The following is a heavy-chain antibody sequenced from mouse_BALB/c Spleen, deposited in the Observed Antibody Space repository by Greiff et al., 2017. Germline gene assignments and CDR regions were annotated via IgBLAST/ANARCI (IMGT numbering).Heavy chain of an antibody. CDR3: AREGLRPPWFAY. D-gene: IGHD1-2*01. CDR1: GYSFTSYW. CDR2: IDPSDSET. J-gene: IGHJ3*01. Sequence: QVQLKQSGPQLVRPGASVKISCKASGYSFTSYWMHWVKQRPGQGLEWIGMIDPSDSETRLNQKFKDKATLTVDKSSSTAYMQLSSPTSEDSAVYYCAREGLRPPWFAYWGQGTLVTVSA. V-gene: IGHV1S126*01.